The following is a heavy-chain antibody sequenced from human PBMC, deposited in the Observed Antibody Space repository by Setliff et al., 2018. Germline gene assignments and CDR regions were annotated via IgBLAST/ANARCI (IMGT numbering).Heavy chain of an antibody. D-gene: IGHD3-10*01. CDR2: IYYSGST. V-gene: IGHV4-59*11. CDR3: AKGRGEMDS. J-gene: IGHJ4*02. CDR1: GGSISGHY. Sequence: SETLSLTCTISGGSISGHYWTWIRQPPGKGLEWIGYIYYSGSTDSHPSLKSRVSISIDTSKNQFSLNVRSVTAADTAIYYCAKGRGEMDSWGQGILVTVSS.